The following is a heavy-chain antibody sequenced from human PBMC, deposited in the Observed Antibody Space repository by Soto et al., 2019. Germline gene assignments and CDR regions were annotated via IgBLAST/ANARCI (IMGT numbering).Heavy chain of an antibody. D-gene: IGHD4-17*01. V-gene: IGHV3-49*03. CDR1: GFTFGDYA. Sequence: SLRLSCTASGFTFGDYAMSWFRQAPGKGLEWVGFIRSKAYGGTTEYAASVKGRFTISRDDSKSIAYLQMDSLKTEDTAVYSCTSGPDYVLPFDYWGQGTLVTVSS. CDR2: IRSKAYGGTT. CDR3: TSGPDYVLPFDY. J-gene: IGHJ4*02.